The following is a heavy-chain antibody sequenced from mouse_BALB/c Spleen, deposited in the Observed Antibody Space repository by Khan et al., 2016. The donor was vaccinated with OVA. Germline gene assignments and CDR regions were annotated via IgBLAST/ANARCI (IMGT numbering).Heavy chain of an antibody. CDR1: GYSFTNHG. Sequence: QVQLKESGPGLVAPSQSLSITCTVSGYSFTNHGVSWVRQPPGKGLEWLGVIWGDGSTNYHSALISRLSISKDNSKSQVFLTLSSLQTDDTATYYCAKGGTYFGGYFDVWGAGTTVTVSS. V-gene: IGHV2-3*01. D-gene: IGHD2-10*01. J-gene: IGHJ1*01. CDR3: AKGGTYFGGYFDV. CDR2: IWGDGST.